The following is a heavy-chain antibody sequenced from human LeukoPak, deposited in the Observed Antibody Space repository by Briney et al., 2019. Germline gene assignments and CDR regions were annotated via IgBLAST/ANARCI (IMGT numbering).Heavy chain of an antibody. Sequence: GGSLRLSCAASGFSFSYSEMTWVRQAPGKGLEWVAYISISGSTTYYADSVKGRFTISRDNAKNSLYLEMNSLRAEDTAVYYCARESGGIDSSGYYYYYYMDVWGKGTTVTVSS. D-gene: IGHD3-22*01. V-gene: IGHV3-48*03. J-gene: IGHJ6*03. CDR1: GFSFSYSE. CDR3: ARESGGIDSSGYYYYYYMDV. CDR2: ISISGSTT.